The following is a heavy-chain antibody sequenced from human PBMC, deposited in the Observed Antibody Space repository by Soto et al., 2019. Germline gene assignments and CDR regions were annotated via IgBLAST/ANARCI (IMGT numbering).Heavy chain of an antibody. Sequence: SETLSLTCAVYGGSFSGYYWSWIRQPPGKGLEGIGEINHSGSTNYNPSLKSRVTISVDTSKNQFSLKLSSVTAAATAVYYCAGGLAGAVAAADNYYFYYMDVWGKGTKVTVSS. V-gene: IGHV4-34*01. CDR2: INHSGST. J-gene: IGHJ6*03. CDR1: GGSFSGYY. CDR3: AGGLAGAVAAADNYYFYYMDV. D-gene: IGHD6-13*01.